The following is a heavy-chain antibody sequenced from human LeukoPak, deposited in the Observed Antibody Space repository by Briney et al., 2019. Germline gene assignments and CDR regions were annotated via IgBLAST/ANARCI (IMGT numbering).Heavy chain of an antibody. CDR3: ASDCSGGSCYYYYGMDV. J-gene: IGHJ6*02. Sequence: GGSLRLSCAASGFTFSSYWMHWVRQAPGKGLVWVSRINSDGSSTSYADSVKGRFTISRDNAKNTLYLQMNSLRAEDTAVYYCASDCSGGSCYYYYGMDVWGQGTTVTVSS. V-gene: IGHV3-74*01. D-gene: IGHD2-15*01. CDR1: GFTFSSYW. CDR2: INSDGSST.